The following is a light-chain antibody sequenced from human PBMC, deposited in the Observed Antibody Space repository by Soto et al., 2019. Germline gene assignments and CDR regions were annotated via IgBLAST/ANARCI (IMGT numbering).Light chain of an antibody. CDR2: EVS. Sequence: QSALTQPPSASGSPGQSVTISCTGTSSDFGGYNYVSWYQQHPGKAPKLMIYEVSKRHSGVPDRFSGSKSGNTASLTVSGLQAEDEADYYCSSYAGSLLGGGNKLTVL. CDR1: SSDFGGYNY. V-gene: IGLV2-8*01. J-gene: IGLJ2*01. CDR3: SSYAGSL.